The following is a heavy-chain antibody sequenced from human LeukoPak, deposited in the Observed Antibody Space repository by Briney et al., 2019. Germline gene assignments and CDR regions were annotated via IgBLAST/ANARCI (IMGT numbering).Heavy chain of an antibody. J-gene: IGHJ4*02. Sequence: PGGSLRLSCAASGFTFSSYNMNWVRQAPGKGLEWVSAISGSGGSTYYADSVKGRFTISRDNSKNTLYLQMNSLRAEDTAVYYCAKDQPTTSGYKYGYFDYWGQGTLVTVSS. D-gene: IGHD3-22*01. CDR3: AKDQPTTSGYKYGYFDY. CDR2: ISGSGGST. V-gene: IGHV3-23*01. CDR1: GFTFSSYN.